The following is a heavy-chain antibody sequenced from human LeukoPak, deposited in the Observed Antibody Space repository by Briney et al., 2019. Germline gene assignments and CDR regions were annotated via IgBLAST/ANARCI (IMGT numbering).Heavy chain of an antibody. J-gene: IGHJ2*01. V-gene: IGHV4-39*07. CDR2: IYYSGST. D-gene: IGHD4-23*01. CDR3: ARSDGGRGWYFDL. CDR1: GGSISSSSYY. Sequence: SETLSLTCKVSGGSISSSSYYWGWIRQPPGKGLEWIGSIYYSGSTYYNPSLKSRVTISVDTSKNQFSLKLSSVTAADTAVYYCARSDGGRGWYFDLWGRGTLVTVSS.